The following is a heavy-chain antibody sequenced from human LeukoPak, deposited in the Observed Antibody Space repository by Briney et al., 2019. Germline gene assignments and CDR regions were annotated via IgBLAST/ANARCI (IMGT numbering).Heavy chain of an antibody. CDR1: GGSISSYY. CDR3: ARVYFLDYYDSSGEYFDY. Sequence: SETLSLTCTVSGGSISSYYWSWIRQPAGKGLEWIGRIYTSGSTNYNPSLKSRVTMSVDTSKNQFSLKLSSVTAADTAVYYCARVYFLDYYDSSGEYFDYWGQGTLVTVSS. CDR2: IYTSGST. V-gene: IGHV4-4*07. J-gene: IGHJ4*02. D-gene: IGHD3-22*01.